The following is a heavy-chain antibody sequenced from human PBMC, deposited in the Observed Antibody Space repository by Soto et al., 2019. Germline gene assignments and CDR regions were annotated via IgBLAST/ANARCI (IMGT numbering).Heavy chain of an antibody. CDR1: GFTFSSYG. CDR2: ISYDGSNK. CDR3: AKDPSPRGDDPNNWFDP. V-gene: IGHV3-30*18. Sequence: QVQLVESGGGVVQPGRSLRLSCAASGFTFSSYGMHWVRQAPGKGLEWVAVISYDGSNKYYADSVKGRFTISRDNSKNTLYLQMNRLRAEDTAVYYCAKDPSPRGDDPNNWFDPWGQGTLVTVSS. J-gene: IGHJ5*02. D-gene: IGHD2-21*02.